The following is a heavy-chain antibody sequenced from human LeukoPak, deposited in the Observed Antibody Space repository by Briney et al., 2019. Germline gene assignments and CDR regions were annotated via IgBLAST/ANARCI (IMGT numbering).Heavy chain of an antibody. CDR2: INHSGST. Sequence: SETLSLTCAVYGGSFSGYYWSWIRQPPGKGLGWIGEINHSGSTNYNPSLKSRVTMSVDTSKNQFSLKLSSVTAADTAVYYCARGEGSSWPYFDYWGQGTLVTVSS. CDR1: GGSFSGYY. D-gene: IGHD6-13*01. V-gene: IGHV4-34*01. CDR3: ARGEGSSWPYFDY. J-gene: IGHJ4*02.